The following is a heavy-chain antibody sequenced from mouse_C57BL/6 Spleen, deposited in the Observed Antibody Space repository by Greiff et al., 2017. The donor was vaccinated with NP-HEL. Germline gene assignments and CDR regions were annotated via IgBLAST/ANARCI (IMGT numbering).Heavy chain of an antibody. CDR2: IYPSDSET. Sequence: QVQLQQPGAELVRPGSSVKLSCKASGYTFTSYWMDWVKQRPGQGLEWIGNIYPSDSETHYNQKFKDKATLTVDKSSSTAYMQLSSLTSEDSAVYYCARRGRTGYFDYWGQGTTLTVSS. V-gene: IGHV1-61*01. CDR3: ARRGRTGYFDY. J-gene: IGHJ2*01. CDR1: GYTFTSYW.